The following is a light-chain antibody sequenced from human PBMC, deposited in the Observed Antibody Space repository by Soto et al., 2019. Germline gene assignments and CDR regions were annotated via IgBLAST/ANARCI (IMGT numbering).Light chain of an antibody. CDR1: SSDVGGYNY. J-gene: IGLJ1*01. CDR3: SSYTNSRNLV. V-gene: IGLV2-14*01. CDR2: EVS. Sequence: QSVLTQPASVSGSPGQSITISCTGTSSDVGGYNYVSWCQQHPGKVPKLMIFEVSNWPSGVSNRFSGSKSGNTASLTISGLQAEDEAAYYCSSYTNSRNLVLGHGTKLTVL.